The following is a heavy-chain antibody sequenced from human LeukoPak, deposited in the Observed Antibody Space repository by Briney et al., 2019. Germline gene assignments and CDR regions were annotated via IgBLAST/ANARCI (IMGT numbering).Heavy chain of an antibody. J-gene: IGHJ3*02. Sequence: PSETLSLTCTVSGSISGYYWSWIRQPPGKGLEWIGYIYTSGSTNYNPSLKSRVTISVDTSKNQFSLDLSSVTAAGTAVYYCARQKCTSTTCLTKNVFDNWGQGTMVTVSS. D-gene: IGHD2-2*01. CDR2: IYTSGST. CDR3: ARQKCTSTTCLTKNVFDN. CDR1: GSISGYY. V-gene: IGHV4-4*09.